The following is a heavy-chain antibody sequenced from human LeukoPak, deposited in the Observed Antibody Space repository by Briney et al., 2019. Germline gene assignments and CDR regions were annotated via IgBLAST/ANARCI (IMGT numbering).Heavy chain of an antibody. D-gene: IGHD1-7*01. CDR2: IKSDGSET. Sequence: GSLRLSCAASGFTFTSYWMHWVRQAPGKGLVWVSRIKSDGSETTYTDFVKGRFTISRDNAKNTLYLQMNSLRAEDTAVYYCARGQRITGTGTYDYWGQGTLVTVSS. CDR3: ARGQRITGTGTYDY. CDR1: GFTFTSYW. V-gene: IGHV3-74*01. J-gene: IGHJ4*02.